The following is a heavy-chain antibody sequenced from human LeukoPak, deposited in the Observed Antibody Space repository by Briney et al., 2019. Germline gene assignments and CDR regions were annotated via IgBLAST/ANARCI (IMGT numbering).Heavy chain of an antibody. D-gene: IGHD3-3*01. CDR3: ARVGGVITIFGVVTPGYWFDP. J-gene: IGHJ5*02. Sequence: SKTLSLTCTISASSGSIGRHFWAWIRQPPGKGLEWLGYARYSGDTIANHSLNSRLTMSVDMSKKEFTLRLSSVTAADTAVYYCARVGGVITIFGVVTPGYWFDPWGQGTLVTVSS. CDR1: ASSGSIGRHF. CDR2: ARYSGDT. V-gene: IGHV4-59*11.